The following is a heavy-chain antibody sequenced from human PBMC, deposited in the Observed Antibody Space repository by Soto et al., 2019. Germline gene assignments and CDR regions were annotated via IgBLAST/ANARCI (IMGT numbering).Heavy chain of an antibody. CDR3: TTGSGLAMVRGVITTNRDYYGMDV. CDR2: IKSKTDGGTT. CDR1: GFTFSNAW. D-gene: IGHD3-10*01. V-gene: IGHV3-15*07. J-gene: IGHJ6*02. Sequence: GGSLRLSCAASGFTFSNAWMNWVRQAPGKGLEWVGRIKSKTDGGTTDYAAPVKGRFTISREDSKNTLYLQMNSLKTEDTAVYYCTTGSGLAMVRGVITTNRDYYGMDVWGQGTTVTVSS.